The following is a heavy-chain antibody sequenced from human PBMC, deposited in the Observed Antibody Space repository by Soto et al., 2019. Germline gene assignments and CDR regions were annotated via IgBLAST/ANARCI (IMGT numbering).Heavy chain of an antibody. CDR1: GFTVSSNY. D-gene: IGHD2-8*01. Sequence: PGGSLRLSCAASGFTVSSNYMSWVRQAPGRGLEWVSVLYSGGYTYYADSVKGRFTLSRDHSKNTLSLQMNSLRAEDTAVYYCARVSYDVSRGYYFDYWGQGTLVTVS. CDR2: LYSGGYT. V-gene: IGHV3-53*01. CDR3: ARVSYDVSRGYYFDY. J-gene: IGHJ4*02.